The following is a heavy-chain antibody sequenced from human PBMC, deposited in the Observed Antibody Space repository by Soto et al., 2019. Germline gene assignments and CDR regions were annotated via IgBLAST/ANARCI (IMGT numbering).Heavy chain of an antibody. D-gene: IGHD3-22*01. V-gene: IGHV3-11*05. CDR2: ISSSSSYT. CDR1: GFTFSDYY. CDR3: ARARRTESHYDSSGYTAEYFQY. J-gene: IGHJ1*01. Sequence: QVQLVESGGGLVKPGGSLRLSCAASGFTFSDYYMSWIRQAPGKGLEWVSYISSSSSYTHYADSVKGRFTISRDNAKNSLYLEMNSQRAEETDVYYCARARRTESHYDSSGYTAEYFQYWGQGTLVTVSS.